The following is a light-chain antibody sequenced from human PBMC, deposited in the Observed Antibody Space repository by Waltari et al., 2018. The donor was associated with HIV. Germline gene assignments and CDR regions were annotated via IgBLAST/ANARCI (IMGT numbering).Light chain of an antibody. CDR2: RSN. CDR3: AAWDDSLSGHVV. J-gene: IGLJ2*01. V-gene: IGLV1-47*01. CDR1: SSNLGSNY. Sequence: QSVLTQPPSASGTPGQRVTISCSGSSSNLGSNYVYWYQQLPGTAPKLRIYRSNQRPSGVPGRFSGSKSGTSASLAISGLRSEDEADYYCAAWDDSLSGHVVFGGGTKLTVL.